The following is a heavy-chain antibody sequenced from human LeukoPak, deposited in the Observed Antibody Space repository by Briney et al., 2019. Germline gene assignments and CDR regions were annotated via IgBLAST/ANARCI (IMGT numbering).Heavy chain of an antibody. CDR1: GGSVSSGSYY. J-gene: IGHJ3*02. CDR3: ARAAATMADAFDI. Sequence: SETLSLTCTVSGGSVSSGSYYWSWIRQPPGKGLEWIGYIYYSGSTNYNPSLKSRVTILVDTSKNQFSLKLSSVTAADTAVYYCARAAATMADAFDIWGQGTMVTVSS. V-gene: IGHV4-61*01. D-gene: IGHD3-10*01. CDR2: IYYSGST.